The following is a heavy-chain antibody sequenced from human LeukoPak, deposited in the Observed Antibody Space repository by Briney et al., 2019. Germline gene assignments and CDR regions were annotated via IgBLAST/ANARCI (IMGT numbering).Heavy chain of an antibody. CDR3: ASGPDYYDSSGGWFDP. V-gene: IGHV4-39*07. D-gene: IGHD3-22*01. CDR2: IYYSGST. CDR1: GGSISSSSYY. J-gene: IGHJ5*02. Sequence: SETLSLTCTVSGGSISSSSYYWGWIRQPPGKGLEWIGSIYYSGSTYYNPSLKSRVTISVDTPKNQFSLKLSSVTAADTAVYYCASGPDYYDSSGGWFDPCGQGTLVTVSS.